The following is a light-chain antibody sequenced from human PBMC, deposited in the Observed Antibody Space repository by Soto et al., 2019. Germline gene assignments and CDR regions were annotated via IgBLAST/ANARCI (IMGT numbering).Light chain of an antibody. V-gene: IGLV2-8*01. CDR1: SSDVGGYNY. CDR3: SSYTTSSTLL. Sequence: QSALTQPPSASGSPGQSVTISCAGTSSDVGGYNYVSWYQQYPGKAPKLMIYEVNKRPSGVPDRFSGSKSGNTASLTVSGLQAEDEADYYCSSYTTSSTLLFGGGTKLTVL. CDR2: EVN. J-gene: IGLJ2*01.